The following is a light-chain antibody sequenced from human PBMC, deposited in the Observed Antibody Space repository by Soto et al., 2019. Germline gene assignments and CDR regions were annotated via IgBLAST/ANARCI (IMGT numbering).Light chain of an antibody. CDR1: TGPVNSDYY. CDR3: LLYYGAAVV. CDR2: STT. J-gene: IGLJ2*01. V-gene: IGLV7-43*01. Sequence: QAVVTQEPSLTVSPGGTVTLTCASSTGPVNSDYYPNWFQQKPGQAPRALIYSTTKKHYWTPARFSGSLLGGKAALTLSGVQPEDEADYYCLLYYGAAVVFGGGTKLTVL.